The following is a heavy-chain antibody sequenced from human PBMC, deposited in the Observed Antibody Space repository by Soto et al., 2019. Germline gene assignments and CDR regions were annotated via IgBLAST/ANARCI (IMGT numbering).Heavy chain of an antibody. D-gene: IGHD4-17*01. CDR2: INHSGST. CDR1: GGSFSGYY. CDR3: ARGLTTVTTSYFDY. J-gene: IGHJ4*02. Sequence: SETLSLTCAVYGGSFSGYYWSWIRQPPGKGLEWIGEINHSGSTNYNPSLKSRVTISVDTSKNQFSLKLSSVTAADTAVYYCARGLTTVTTSYFDYWGQGTLVTSPQ. V-gene: IGHV4-34*01.